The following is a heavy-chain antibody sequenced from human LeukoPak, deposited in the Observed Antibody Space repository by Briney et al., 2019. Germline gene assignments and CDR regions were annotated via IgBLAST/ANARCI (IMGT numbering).Heavy chain of an antibody. CDR1: GYSISSGYY. CDR3: ARLDWSGYSIYYYYYMDV. CDR2: IYHSGST. J-gene: IGHJ6*03. V-gene: IGHV4-38-2*01. Sequence: SETLSLTCAVSGYSISSGYYWGWIRQPPGKGMEWIGSIYHSGSTYYNPSLKSRVTISVDTSKNQFSLKLSSVTAADTAVYYCARLDWSGYSIYYYYYMDVWGKGTTVTVSS. D-gene: IGHD3-3*01.